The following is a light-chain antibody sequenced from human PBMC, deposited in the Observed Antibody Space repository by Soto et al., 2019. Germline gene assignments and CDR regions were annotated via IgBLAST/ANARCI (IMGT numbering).Light chain of an antibody. CDR2: EVN. Sequence: QSVLTQPGSVSVSPGQSITISCTGTSSNVGSYKLVSWYQQHPGKAPKLMIFEVNQRPSGVSNRFSGSKSGNTASLTISGLKVEDEADYYCCSSGGSPTYVFGTGTKVTVL. V-gene: IGLV2-23*02. CDR1: SSNVGSYKL. J-gene: IGLJ1*01. CDR3: CSSGGSPTYV.